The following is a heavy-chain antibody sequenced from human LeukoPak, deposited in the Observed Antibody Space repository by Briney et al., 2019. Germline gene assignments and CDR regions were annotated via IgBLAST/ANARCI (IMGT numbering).Heavy chain of an antibody. V-gene: IGHV1-18*01. D-gene: IGHD4-11*01. CDR3: ARDKAVTTELTQYFQH. CDR2: ISAYNGYT. J-gene: IGHJ1*01. CDR1: GYTFTNYG. Sequence: ASVKVSCKTSGYTFTNYGVSWVRQAPGQGLEWMGWISAYNGYTNYAQKLQVRVTMTTDTSTSTAYMELRSLTSDDTAVYYCARDKAVTTELTQYFQHWGQGTLVAVSS.